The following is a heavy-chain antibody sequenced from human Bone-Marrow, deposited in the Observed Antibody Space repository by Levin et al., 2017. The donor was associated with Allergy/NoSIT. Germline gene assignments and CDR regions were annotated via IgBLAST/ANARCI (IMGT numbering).Heavy chain of an antibody. Sequence: GESLKISCAASGFTFSSYWMSWVRQAPGKGLEWVANIKQDGSEKYYVDSVKGRFTISRDNAKNSLYLQMNSLRAEDTAVYYCARGFLAVAGNRAFDIWGQGTMVTVSS. D-gene: IGHD6-19*01. CDR2: IKQDGSEK. CDR1: GFTFSSYW. J-gene: IGHJ3*02. CDR3: ARGFLAVAGNRAFDI. V-gene: IGHV3-7*03.